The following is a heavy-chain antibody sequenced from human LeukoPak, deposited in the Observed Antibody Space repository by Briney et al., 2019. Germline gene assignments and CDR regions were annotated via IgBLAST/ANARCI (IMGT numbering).Heavy chain of an antibody. D-gene: IGHD2-2*01. V-gene: IGHV3-30*18. Sequence: GGSLRLSCAVSGFTFSSYCIHWVSQAPGKGLEWVTFISQDGTKNYYADSVKGRFTVSRDNSKNTLYLQMDSLRADDTAVYYCAKDSSTWRNRYFDYWGQGTLVTVSS. J-gene: IGHJ4*02. CDR2: ISQDGTKN. CDR3: AKDSSTWRNRYFDY. CDR1: GFTFSSYC.